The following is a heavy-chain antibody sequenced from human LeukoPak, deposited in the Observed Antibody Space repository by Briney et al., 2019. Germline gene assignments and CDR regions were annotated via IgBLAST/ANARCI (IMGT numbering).Heavy chain of an antibody. CDR2: IIPIFGTA. V-gene: IGHV1-69*13. Sequence: ASVKVSCKASGGTFSSYAISWVRQAPGQGLEWMGGIIPIFGTANYAQKFQGRVTITADESTSTAYMELSSLRSEDTAVYYCASTRERGYSGYDPDYYYYYMDVWGKGTTVTVSS. CDR3: ASTRERGYSGYDPDYYYYYMDV. CDR1: GGTFSSYA. D-gene: IGHD5-12*01. J-gene: IGHJ6*03.